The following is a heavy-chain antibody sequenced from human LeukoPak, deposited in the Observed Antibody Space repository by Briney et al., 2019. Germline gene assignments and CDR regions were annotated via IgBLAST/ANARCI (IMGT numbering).Heavy chain of an antibody. J-gene: IGHJ6*03. CDR1: GFTFSSYG. CDR3: AKAGGYCSGGSCYSYYYMDV. V-gene: IGHV3-30*18. CDR2: ISYDGSNK. D-gene: IGHD2-15*01. Sequence: GGSLRLSCAASGFTFSSYGMHWVRQAPGKGLEWVAVISYDGSNKYYADSVKGRFTISRDNSKNTLYLQMNSLRAEDTAVYYCAKAGGYCSGGSCYSYYYMDVWGKGTTVTVSS.